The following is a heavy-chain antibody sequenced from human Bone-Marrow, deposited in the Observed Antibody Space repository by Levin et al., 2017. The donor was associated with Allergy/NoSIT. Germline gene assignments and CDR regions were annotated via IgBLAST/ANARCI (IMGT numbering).Heavy chain of an antibody. CDR1: GGSIGGGGYY. CDR3: ARDTGYDLDS. D-gene: IGHD5-12*01. J-gene: IGHJ4*02. Sequence: SQTLSLTCTVSGGSIGGGGYYWSWIRQHPGQGLEWVGYIYHSGNTYYNPSLKRRLSISVDTSRNQFSLKLSSVTAADTAVYYCARDTGYDLDSWGQGTLVTVSS. CDR2: IYHSGNT. V-gene: IGHV4-31*03.